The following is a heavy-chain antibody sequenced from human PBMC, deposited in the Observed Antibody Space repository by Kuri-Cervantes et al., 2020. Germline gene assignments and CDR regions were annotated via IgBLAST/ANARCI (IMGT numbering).Heavy chain of an antibody. CDR2: IYYSGST. CDR3: ARDGYYYYYGMDV. CDR1: GGSISSSSYY. Sequence: GSLRLSCTVSGGSISSSSYYWGWIRQPPGKGLEWIGSIYYSGSTYYNPSLKSRVTISVDTSKNQFSLKLSSVTAADTAVYYCARDGYYYYYGMDVWGQGTTVTVSS. J-gene: IGHJ6*02. V-gene: IGHV4-39*02.